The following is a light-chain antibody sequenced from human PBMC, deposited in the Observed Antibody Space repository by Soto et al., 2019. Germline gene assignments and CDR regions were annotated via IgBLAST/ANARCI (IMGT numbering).Light chain of an antibody. CDR2: WAS. J-gene: IGKJ1*01. CDR1: KSVLYRSNHKNY. CDR3: QQYYSTPWT. Sequence: DIVMTQSPDSLAVSLGERATINCNASKSVLYRSNHKNYLTWYQQKPGPPPKLLIYWASTRESGVPDRFSGSGSGTDFTLTISSLQAEDVAVYYCQQYYSTPWTFGQGTKVEIK. V-gene: IGKV4-1*01.